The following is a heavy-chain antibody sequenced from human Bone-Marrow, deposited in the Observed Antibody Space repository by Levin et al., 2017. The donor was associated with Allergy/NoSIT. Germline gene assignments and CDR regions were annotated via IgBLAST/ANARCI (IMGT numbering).Heavy chain of an antibody. V-gene: IGHV3-21*06. CDR3: ARGLKILTTGSLYHNAMDA. J-gene: IGHJ6*02. Sequence: GGSLRLSCAASTFLFSDYTMNWVRQAPGKGLEWVASISRRSSYIYYADSVKGRFTISRDNAKNSVSLQMNSLRAEDTAVYYCARGLKILTTGSLYHNAMDAWGQGTTVSVSS. CDR1: TFLFSDYT. D-gene: IGHD3-9*01. CDR2: ISRRSSYI.